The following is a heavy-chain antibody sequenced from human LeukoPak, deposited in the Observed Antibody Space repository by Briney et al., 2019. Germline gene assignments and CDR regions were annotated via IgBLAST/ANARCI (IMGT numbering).Heavy chain of an antibody. V-gene: IGHV3-7*01. CDR3: ARDDTYYDFWSGPVNTYYYYGMDV. CDR2: IKQDGSEK. D-gene: IGHD3-3*01. CDR1: GFTFSSYW. Sequence: GGSLRLSCAASGFTFSSYWMSWVRQAPGKGLEWVANIKQDGSEKYYVDSVKGRFTISRDNAKNSLYLQMNSLRAEDTAVYYCARDDTYYDFWSGPVNTYYYYGMDVWGQGTTVTVSS. J-gene: IGHJ6*02.